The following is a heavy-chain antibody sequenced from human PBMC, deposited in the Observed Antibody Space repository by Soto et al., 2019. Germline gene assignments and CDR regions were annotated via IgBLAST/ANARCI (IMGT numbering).Heavy chain of an antibody. CDR3: TTDILTTVRTDAFDI. V-gene: IGHV3-15*01. Sequence: GGSLRLSCAASEFNFSNFAMAWVRQAPGKGLEWVGRIKSKTDGGTTDYAAPVKGRFTISRDDSKNTLYLQMNSLKTEDTAVYYCTTDILTTVRTDAFDIWGQGTMVTGSS. CDR1: EFNFSNFA. J-gene: IGHJ3*02. CDR2: IKSKTDGGTT. D-gene: IGHD4-17*01.